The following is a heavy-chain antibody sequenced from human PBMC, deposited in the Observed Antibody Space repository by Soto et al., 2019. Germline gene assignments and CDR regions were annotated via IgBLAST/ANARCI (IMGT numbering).Heavy chain of an antibody. CDR2: IYYSGST. Sequence: SETLSLTCTVSGVSISSYYLSWIRQPPGKGLEWIGYIYYSGSTNYNHSLKSRVTISVDTSKNQFSLKLSSVTAADTAVYYCAREREDDYGDYGDPVHWFDPWGQGTLVTVSS. V-gene: IGHV4-59*01. CDR3: AREREDDYGDYGDPVHWFDP. D-gene: IGHD4-17*01. CDR1: GVSISSYY. J-gene: IGHJ5*02.